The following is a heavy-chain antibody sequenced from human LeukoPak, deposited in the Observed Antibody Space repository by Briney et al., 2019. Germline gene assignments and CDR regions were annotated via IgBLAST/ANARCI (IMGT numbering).Heavy chain of an antibody. V-gene: IGHV3-21*01. J-gene: IGHJ6*02. CDR1: GFTFSSYS. D-gene: IGHD3-10*01. CDR3: AKDRAHGSGSSMDV. Sequence: GGSLRLSCAASGFTFSSYSMNWVRQAPGKGLEWVSSISGSSSYINYADSVKGRFTISRDNAQNSLFLQLNSLRAEDTAVYYCAKDRAHGSGSSMDVWGQGTTVTVSS. CDR2: ISGSSSYI.